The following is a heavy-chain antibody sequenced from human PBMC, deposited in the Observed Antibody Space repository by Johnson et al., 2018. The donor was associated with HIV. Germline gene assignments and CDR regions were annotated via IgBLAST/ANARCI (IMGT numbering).Heavy chain of an antibody. CDR2: ISSSGSTI. CDR3: ARDGEDLQIAFDI. J-gene: IGHJ3*02. V-gene: IGHV3-48*03. Sequence: VQLVESGRGLVKPGGSLTLSCAASGFTFSSYEMNWVRQAPGKGLEWVSYISSSGSTIYYADSVKGRFTISRDNAKNSLYLQMNSLRAEDTAVYYCARDGEDLQIAFDIWGQGTMVTVSS. D-gene: IGHD3-10*01. CDR1: GFTFSSYE.